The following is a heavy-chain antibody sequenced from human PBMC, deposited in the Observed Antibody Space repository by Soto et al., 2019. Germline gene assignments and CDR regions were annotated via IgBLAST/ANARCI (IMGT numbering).Heavy chain of an antibody. CDR3: ARAGGTTVTGLWHFDS. J-gene: IGHJ4*02. Sequence: GSLRLSCEASGFTFNTYSMHWVRQPPGKGLEWLAAIWYDGTQKYYADSVKGRLIISRDNSKKTLYLEMNSLRAEDTAVYYCARAGGTTVTGLWHFDSWGQGTLVTVSS. D-gene: IGHD4-17*01. CDR2: IWYDGTQK. CDR1: GFTFNTYS. V-gene: IGHV3-33*01.